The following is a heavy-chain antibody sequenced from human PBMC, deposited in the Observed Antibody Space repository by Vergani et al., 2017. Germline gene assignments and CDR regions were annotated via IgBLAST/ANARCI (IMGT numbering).Heavy chain of an antibody. CDR2: IHSSGTT. J-gene: IGHJ5*02. CDR1: GGSISSGDHY. D-gene: IGHD3-10*01. V-gene: IGHV4-61*02. CDR3: ARDSWTSELRGVYWFDT. Sequence: QVQLQESGPGLVKPSQTLSLTCTVSGGSISSGDHYWSWIRQPAGKGLEWIGRIHSSGTTNYNPSLKSRVTLSVDTSKNQLSLRMTSVTAADTAVYYCARDSWTSELRGVYWFDTWGQGTLVSVSS.